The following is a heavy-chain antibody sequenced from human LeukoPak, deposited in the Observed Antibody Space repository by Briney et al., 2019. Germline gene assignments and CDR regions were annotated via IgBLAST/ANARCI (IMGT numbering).Heavy chain of an antibody. CDR3: ASDCGGDCYSGFDY. Sequence: PSETLSLTCTVSGGSISSSSYYWGWIRQPPGKGLEWIGSIYYSGSTYYNPSLKSRVTISVDTSKNQFSLKLSSVTAADTAVYYCASDCGGDCYSGFDYWGQGTLVTVSS. CDR2: IYYSGST. V-gene: IGHV4-39*01. J-gene: IGHJ4*02. CDR1: GGSISSSSYY. D-gene: IGHD2-21*02.